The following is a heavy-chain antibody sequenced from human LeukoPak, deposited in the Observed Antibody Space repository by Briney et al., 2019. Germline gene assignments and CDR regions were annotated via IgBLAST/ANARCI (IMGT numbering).Heavy chain of an antibody. CDR2: IYPGDSDT. V-gene: IGHV5-51*01. CDR3: ARRVRGDYYYYYMDV. CDR1: GYSFTSYW. Sequence: GESLKISCKGSGYSFTSYWIGWVRQMPGKGLEWMGIIYPGDSDTRYSPSFQGQVTISADKSISTAYLQWSSLKASDTAMYYCARRVRGDYYYYYMDVWGKGTTVTVSS. J-gene: IGHJ6*03. D-gene: IGHD4-17*01.